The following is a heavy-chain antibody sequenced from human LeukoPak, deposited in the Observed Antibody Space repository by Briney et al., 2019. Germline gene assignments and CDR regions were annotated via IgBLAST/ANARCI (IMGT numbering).Heavy chain of an antibody. CDR1: GFTFSSSA. V-gene: IGHV3-30*04. CDR2: ISYDASNK. CDR3: AKDIFDTAMAFDY. J-gene: IGHJ4*02. Sequence: PGGSLRLSCAASGFTFSSSAMHWVRQAPGKGLEWVAVISYDASNKYYADSVKGRFTISGDNSKNTLYLQMNSLRAEDTAVYYCAKDIFDTAMAFDYWGQGTLVTVSS. D-gene: IGHD5-18*01.